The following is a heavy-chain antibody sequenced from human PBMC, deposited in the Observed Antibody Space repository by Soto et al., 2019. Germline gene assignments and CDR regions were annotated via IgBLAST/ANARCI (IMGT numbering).Heavy chain of an antibody. V-gene: IGHV3-11*01. CDR2: ISSTGNTI. CDR3: ARYYSSSLYYYYYYYYAMDV. D-gene: IGHD6-13*01. Sequence: PGGSLRLSCAASGFTFSDYYMSWIRQAPGKGVECVSQISSTGNTIYYADSVKGRFTISRDNAKNSLYLQMNSLRAEDTAVYYCARYYSSSLYYYYYYYYAMDVWGQGTTVTVSS. J-gene: IGHJ6*02. CDR1: GFTFSDYY.